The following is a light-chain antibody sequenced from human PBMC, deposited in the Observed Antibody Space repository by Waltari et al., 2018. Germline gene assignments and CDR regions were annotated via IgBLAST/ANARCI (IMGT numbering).Light chain of an antibody. V-gene: IGLV2-11*01. CDR2: DVS. J-gene: IGLJ3*02. Sequence: QSALTQPRSVSGSPGQSVDISCTGTSSDVGAYNYVSWYQHHPGKAPKRIIFDVSKRPSGVPDRFSGSKSGNTASLTISGLQAEDEADYYCSSTAGGYTWVFGGGTKLTVL. CDR1: SSDVGAYNY. CDR3: SSTAGGYTWV.